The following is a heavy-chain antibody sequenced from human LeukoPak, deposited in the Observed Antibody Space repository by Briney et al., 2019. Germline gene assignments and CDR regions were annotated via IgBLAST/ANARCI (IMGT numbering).Heavy chain of an antibody. CDR3: AREGGIAAAGTDYFDY. D-gene: IGHD6-13*01. CDR1: GGSISSYY. J-gene: IGHJ4*02. Sequence: SETLSLTCTVSGGSISSYYWSWIRQLAGKGLEWIGRIYTSGSTNYNPSLKSRVTMSVDTSKNQFSLKLSSVTAADTAVYYCAREGGIAAAGTDYFDYWGQGTLVTVSS. V-gene: IGHV4-4*07. CDR2: IYTSGST.